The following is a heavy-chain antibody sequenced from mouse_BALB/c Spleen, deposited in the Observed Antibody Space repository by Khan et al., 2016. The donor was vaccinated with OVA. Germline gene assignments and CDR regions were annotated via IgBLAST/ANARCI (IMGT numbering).Heavy chain of an antibody. CDR2: ISYSGST. J-gene: IGHJ4*01. V-gene: IGHV3-2*02. CDR1: GYSITSDYA. Sequence: EVQLQESGPGLVKPSQSLSLTCTVTGYSITSDYAWNWIRQFPGNKLEWMGYISYSGSTNYNPSLKSRISITRDTSKNQFFLQLNSVTTEDTATYYCARDGSRDNYAMDYWGQGTSGTVSS. D-gene: IGHD2-3*01. CDR3: ARDGSRDNYAMDY.